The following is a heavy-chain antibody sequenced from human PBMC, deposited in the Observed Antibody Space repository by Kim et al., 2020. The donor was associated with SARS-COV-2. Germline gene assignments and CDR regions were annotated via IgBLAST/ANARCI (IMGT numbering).Heavy chain of an antibody. CDR3: SKGTPSVTNPSADS. V-gene: IGHV3-23*01. CDR2: LSAGGFNA. D-gene: IGHD4-17*01. Sequence: GWSLRLSCDASGLTFIDYAMSWVRQAPGKGLEWVATLSAGGFNAYYADFVKGRFTISRDNSGGTLYLQLTRLRADDAAIYYCSKGTPSVTNPSADSWGQG. J-gene: IGHJ4*02. CDR1: GLTFIDYA.